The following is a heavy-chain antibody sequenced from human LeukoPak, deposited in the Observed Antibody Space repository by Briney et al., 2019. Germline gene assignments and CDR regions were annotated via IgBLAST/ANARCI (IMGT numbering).Heavy chain of an antibody. D-gene: IGHD3-3*01. CDR3: ARGTDTKPFWSGYWVDV. CDR1: AFPFSSSA. Sequence: GGSLRLSCAASAFPFSSSAMHWVRQAPGKGLEWVAVISYDESNKYYADSVKGRFTISRDNSKNTLYLQMNSLRAEDTAVYYCARGTDTKPFWSGYWVDVWGQGTTVTVSS. V-gene: IGHV3-30*03. J-gene: IGHJ6*02. CDR2: ISYDESNK.